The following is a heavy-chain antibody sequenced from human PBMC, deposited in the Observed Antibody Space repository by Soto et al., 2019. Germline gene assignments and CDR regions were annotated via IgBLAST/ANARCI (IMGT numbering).Heavy chain of an antibody. CDR1: GFTFSSHG. CDR2: ISYYGRNK. D-gene: IGHD5-12*01. CDR3: AKDLGGFSGYDPGDAWGYYYGMDV. J-gene: IGHJ6*02. Sequence: QVQLVEAGGGVVQPGRSLRLSCAAVGFTFSSHGMHWVRQAPGNGLEWLAVISYYGRNKYYEDSVKGRFTISRDNSRNTLYLEMHSLSPEDTAVYSCAKDLGGFSGYDPGDAWGYYYGMDVWGQGTTVTVSS. V-gene: IGHV3-30*18.